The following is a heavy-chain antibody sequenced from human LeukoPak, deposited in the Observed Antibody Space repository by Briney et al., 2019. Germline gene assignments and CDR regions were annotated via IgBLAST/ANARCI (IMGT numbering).Heavy chain of an antibody. CDR3: ARSSDFWSGYYPGAFDI. D-gene: IGHD3-3*01. CDR1: GFTFSDNY. CDR2: ISSSGSTI. Sequence: GGSLRLSYAASGFTFSDNYMSWIRQAPGKGLEWVSYISSSGSTIYYADSVKGRFTISRDNAKNSLYLRLNSLRAEDTAVYYCARSSDFWSGYYPGAFDIWGQGTMVTVSS. J-gene: IGHJ3*02. V-gene: IGHV3-11*01.